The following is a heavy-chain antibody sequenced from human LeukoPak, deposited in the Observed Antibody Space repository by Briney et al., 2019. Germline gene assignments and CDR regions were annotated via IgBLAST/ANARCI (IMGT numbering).Heavy chain of an antibody. J-gene: IGHJ5*02. D-gene: IGHD6-19*01. CDR2: MNPNSGNT. V-gene: IGHV1-8*02. CDR3: TRYRSGWYYNWFDP. CDR1: GYTFTSYG. Sequence: ASVKVSCKASGYTFTSYGINWVRQATGQGLEWMGWMNPNSGNTGYAQKFQGRVTMTRNTSISTAYMELSSLRSEDTAVYYCTRYRSGWYYNWFDPWGQGTLVTVSS.